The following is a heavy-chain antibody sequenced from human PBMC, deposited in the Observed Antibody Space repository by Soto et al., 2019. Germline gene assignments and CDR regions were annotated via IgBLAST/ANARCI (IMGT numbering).Heavy chain of an antibody. CDR1: GGIFNRYS. J-gene: IGHJ4*02. V-gene: IGHV1-69*02. CDR2: IIPLFGIT. D-gene: IGHD2-2*01. Sequence: QVQLVQSGAEVKKPGSSVKVSCKASGGIFNRYSVSGVRQAPGQGLEWMGRIIPLFGITNYAQKCQGRVMITADKSTNTAYMEVNGLRSEDTALYYCATFYGGDCTTTTCYGDFDYWGQGTLVTVTS. CDR3: ATFYGGDCTTTTCYGDFDY.